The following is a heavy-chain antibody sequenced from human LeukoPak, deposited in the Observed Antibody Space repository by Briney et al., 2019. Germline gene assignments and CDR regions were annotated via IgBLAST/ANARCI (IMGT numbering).Heavy chain of an antibody. CDR3: ASRSNDYSNPARGDY. D-gene: IGHD4-11*01. J-gene: IGHJ4*02. Sequence: SSETLSLTCAVYGGSFSGYYWTWIRQPPGKGVEWIAHIYNGVNTNYNPSLKSRVTISVDTSKNQFSLKLSSVTAADTAVYYCASRSNDYSNPARGDYWGQGTLVTVSS. V-gene: IGHV4-59*12. CDR2: IYNGVNT. CDR1: GGSFSGYY.